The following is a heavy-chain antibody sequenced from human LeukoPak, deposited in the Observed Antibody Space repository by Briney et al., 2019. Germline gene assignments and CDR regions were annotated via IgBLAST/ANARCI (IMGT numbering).Heavy chain of an antibody. CDR2: IYYNGST. CDR3: ARVGATALDY. V-gene: IGHV4-30-4*08. CDR1: AGSISSGGYY. J-gene: IGHJ4*02. Sequence: SQTLSLTCTVSAGSISSGGYYWSWIRQHPGKGLEWIGYIYYNGSTYYNPSLKSRVTISVDRSKNQFSLKLSSVTAADAAVYYCARVGATALDYWGQGTLVTVSS. D-gene: IGHD4-17*01.